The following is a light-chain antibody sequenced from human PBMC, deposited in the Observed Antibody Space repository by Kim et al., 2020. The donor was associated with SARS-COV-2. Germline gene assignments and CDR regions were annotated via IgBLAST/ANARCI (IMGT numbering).Light chain of an antibody. Sequence: GKTARITVGDNNIGRKRVYWYQQKPGQAPVLVIYDDNNRPSGIPERFSGSNSGNTATLTISRVEAGDEADFYCQLWDSTSDHFGVVFGGGTQLTVL. CDR1: NIGRKR. CDR2: DDN. V-gene: IGLV3-21*03. CDR3: QLWDSTSDHFGVV. J-gene: IGLJ2*01.